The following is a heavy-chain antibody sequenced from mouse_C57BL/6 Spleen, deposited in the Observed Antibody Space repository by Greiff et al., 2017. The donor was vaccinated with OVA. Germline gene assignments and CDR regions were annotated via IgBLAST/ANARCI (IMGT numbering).Heavy chain of an antibody. Sequence: VQLQQPGAELVKPGASVKLSCKASGYTFTSYWMNWVKKRPGQGREWIGRIESSSGSTNNNEKMKRKATLTVDKTNSTTSMQHSNLTSEDSAVYYCTRENDGYYYIDYWGQGTTLTVSS. CDR1: GYTFTSYW. D-gene: IGHD2-3*01. V-gene: IGHV1-64*01. J-gene: IGHJ2*01. CDR2: IESSSGST. CDR3: TRENDGYYYIDY.